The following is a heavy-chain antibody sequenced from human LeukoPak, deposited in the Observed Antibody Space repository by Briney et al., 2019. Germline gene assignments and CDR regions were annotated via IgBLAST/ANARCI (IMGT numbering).Heavy chain of an antibody. Sequence: PSETLSLTCTVSGYSISSGYYWGWIRQPPGKGLEWIGSIYHSGSTYYNPSLKSRVTISVDTSKNQFSLKLSSVTAADTAVYHCATVGRYYDSRRSYFDYWGQGTLVTVSS. V-gene: IGHV4-38-2*02. CDR1: GYSISSGYY. CDR2: IYHSGST. J-gene: IGHJ4*02. CDR3: ATVGRYYDSRRSYFDY. D-gene: IGHD3-22*01.